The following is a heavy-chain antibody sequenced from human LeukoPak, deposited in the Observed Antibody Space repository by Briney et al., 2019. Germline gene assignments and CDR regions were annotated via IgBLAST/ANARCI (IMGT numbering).Heavy chain of an antibody. CDR1: GFTFSSYA. J-gene: IGHJ4*02. V-gene: IGHV3-23*01. CDR2: ISGSGGST. Sequence: GGSLRLSCAASGFTFSSYAMSWVRQAPGKGLEWVSAISGSGGSTYYADSVKGRFTISRDNSKNTLYLQMNSLRAEDTAVYYCVQKGSCGWYSIDYWGQGTLVTVSS. D-gene: IGHD6-19*01. CDR3: VQKGSCGWYSIDY.